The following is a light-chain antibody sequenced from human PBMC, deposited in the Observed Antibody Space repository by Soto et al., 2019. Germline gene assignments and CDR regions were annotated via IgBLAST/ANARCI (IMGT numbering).Light chain of an antibody. CDR3: SSYAGNNNLL. CDR2: EVT. Sequence: QSVLTQPPSASGSPGQSVTISCTGTSSDVGGYNYVSWYQQYPGKAPKLIIFEVTERPSGVPDRFSGSKSGNTASLTVSGLQAEDEADYYCSSYAGNNNLLFGGGTKVTVL. J-gene: IGLJ2*01. CDR1: SSDVGGYNY. V-gene: IGLV2-8*01.